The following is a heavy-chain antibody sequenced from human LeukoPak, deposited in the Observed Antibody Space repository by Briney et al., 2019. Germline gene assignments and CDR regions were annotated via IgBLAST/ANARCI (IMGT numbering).Heavy chain of an antibody. Sequence: SETLSLTCTVSGGSISSYYWSWIRQPPGKGLEWIGYIYYSGSTNYNPSLKSRVTISVDTSKNQFSLKLSSVTAADTAVYYCARGLFGVVIDYWGQGTLVTVSS. CDR3: ARGLFGVVIDY. V-gene: IGHV4-59*01. J-gene: IGHJ4*02. CDR1: GGSISSYY. D-gene: IGHD3-3*01. CDR2: IYYSGST.